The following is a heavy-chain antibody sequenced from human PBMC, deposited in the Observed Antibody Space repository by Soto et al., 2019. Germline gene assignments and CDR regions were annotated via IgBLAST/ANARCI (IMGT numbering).Heavy chain of an antibody. CDR2: ISSSGAST. CDR1: RLTFSSYA. D-gene: IGHD3-3*01. V-gene: IGHV3-23*01. J-gene: IGHJ6*02. Sequence: GGSLRLSCAASRLTFSSYAMSWVRQTPGKGLEWVSAISSSGASTYSADSVKGRFTIYRDNSKNTLYLQMNSLRAEDTAVYYCAKGPTIFGVVITYSFYYGLDVWGQGTTVTVSS. CDR3: AKGPTIFGVVITYSFYYGLDV.